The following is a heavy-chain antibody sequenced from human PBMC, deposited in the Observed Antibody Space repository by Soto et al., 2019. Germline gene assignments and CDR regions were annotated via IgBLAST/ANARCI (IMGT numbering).Heavy chain of an antibody. Sequence: QVQLVQSGAEVKKPGSSVKVSCKASGGTFSSYAISWVRQAPGQGLEWMGGITPIFGTANYAQKFQGRVTITADESTSTAYMELSSLRSEDTAVYYCARALGSYYDSSGYTNWFDPWGQGTLVTVSS. V-gene: IGHV1-69*01. CDR1: GGTFSSYA. J-gene: IGHJ5*02. CDR2: ITPIFGTA. D-gene: IGHD3-22*01. CDR3: ARALGSYYDSSGYTNWFDP.